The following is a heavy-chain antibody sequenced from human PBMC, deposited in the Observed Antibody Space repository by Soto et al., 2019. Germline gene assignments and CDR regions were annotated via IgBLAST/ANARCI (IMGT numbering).Heavy chain of an antibody. J-gene: IGHJ4*02. CDR1: GYTFTGYY. CDR3: ARDRRAELQIPSGSYFY. CDR2: INPNSGGT. D-gene: IGHD1-26*01. Sequence: ASVKVSCKASGYTFTGYYMHWVRQAPGQGLEWMGWINPNSGGTNYAQKFQGRVTMTRDTSISTAYMELSRLRSDDTAVYYCARDRRAELQIPSGSYFYGGPGTMVTV. V-gene: IGHV1-2*02.